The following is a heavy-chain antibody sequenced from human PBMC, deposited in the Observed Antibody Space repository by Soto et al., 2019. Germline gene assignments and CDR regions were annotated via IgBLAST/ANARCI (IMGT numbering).Heavy chain of an antibody. Sequence: QTLSLTCAISGDSVSSNTASWNWVRQSPSRGLEWLGRTYSRSKWYNDYAVSVKSRIIINPDTSKNQFSLQLNSVTPEDTAVYYCAKGDNLGPKTGYAFDPWGQGILVTVSS. CDR2: TYSRSKWYN. J-gene: IGHJ5*02. V-gene: IGHV6-1*01. CDR3: AKGDNLGPKTGYAFDP. D-gene: IGHD5-12*01. CDR1: GDSVSSNTAS.